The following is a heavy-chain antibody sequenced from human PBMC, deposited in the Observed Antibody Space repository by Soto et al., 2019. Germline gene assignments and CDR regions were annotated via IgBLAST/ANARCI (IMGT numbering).Heavy chain of an antibody. D-gene: IGHD3-22*01. CDR2: IKSKTDGGTT. J-gene: IGHJ4*02. Sequence: GGSLRLSXAASGFTFSNAWMSWVRQAPGKGLEWVGRIKSKTDGGTTGYAAPVKGRFTISRDDSKNTLYLQMNSLKTEDTAVYYCTTRGRDYYDSSGYYYDDYFDYWGQGTLVTVSS. V-gene: IGHV3-15*01. CDR3: TTRGRDYYDSSGYYYDDYFDY. CDR1: GFTFSNAW.